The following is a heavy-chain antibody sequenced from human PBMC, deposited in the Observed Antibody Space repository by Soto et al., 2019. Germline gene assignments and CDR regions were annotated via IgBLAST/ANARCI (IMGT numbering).Heavy chain of an antibody. CDR1: GDSVSRKRAA. J-gene: IGHJ6*02. CDR2: KYYRCKWYN. CDR3: AREAPSLWFGELLHIYYYYGMDV. Sequence: SQTLSLIGASSGDSVSRKRAAWNWVRQTPSRGLEWLGSKYYRCKWYNDYAVSVKSRITINPDTSKNQFSLQLNSVTPEDTAVYYCAREAPSLWFGELLHIYYYYGMDVWGQGTTVTVSS. D-gene: IGHD3-10*01. V-gene: IGHV6-1*01.